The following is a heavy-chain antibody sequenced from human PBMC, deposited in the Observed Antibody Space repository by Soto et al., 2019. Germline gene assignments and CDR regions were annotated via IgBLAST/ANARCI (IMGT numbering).Heavy chain of an antibody. CDR3: AADATAWQQMVPSDY. CDR2: IAVGSGYT. J-gene: IGHJ4*02. Sequence: SVKVSCKASGFTFTSSAFQWVRQARGQRLEWIGWIAVGSGYTNYAQRFQDRVTLTRDMSTATTYMELSRLTSEDTAIYHCAADATAWQQMVPSDYWGQGTLVTVSS. CDR1: GFTFTSSA. D-gene: IGHD2-8*01. V-gene: IGHV1-58*01.